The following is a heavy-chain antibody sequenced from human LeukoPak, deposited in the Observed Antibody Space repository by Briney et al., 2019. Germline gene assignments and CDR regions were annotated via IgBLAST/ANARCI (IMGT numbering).Heavy chain of an antibody. V-gene: IGHV4-39*07. J-gene: IGHJ4*02. CDR1: GGSISSSSYY. D-gene: IGHD1-26*01. CDR3: ARDSGSYSDY. CDR2: INHSGST. Sequence: SETLSLTCTVSGGSISSSSYYWGWIRQPPGKGLEWIGEINHSGSTNYNPSLKSRVTISVDTSKNQFSLKLSSVTAADTAVYYCARDSGSYSDYWGQGTLVTVSS.